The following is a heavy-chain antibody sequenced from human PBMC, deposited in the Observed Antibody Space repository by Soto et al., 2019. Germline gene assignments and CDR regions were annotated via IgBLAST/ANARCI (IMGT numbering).Heavy chain of an antibody. Sequence: PGGSLRLSCAASGFTVSSNYMSWVRQAPGKGLEWVSGIYSGGSTYYADSVKGRFTISRDNSKNTLYLQMNSLRAEDTAVYYCAGSSASLTGAIDSWGQGTLVTVSS. CDR2: IYSGGST. CDR3: AGSSASLTGAIDS. J-gene: IGHJ4*02. V-gene: IGHV3-66*01. D-gene: IGHD3-9*01. CDR1: GFTVSSNY.